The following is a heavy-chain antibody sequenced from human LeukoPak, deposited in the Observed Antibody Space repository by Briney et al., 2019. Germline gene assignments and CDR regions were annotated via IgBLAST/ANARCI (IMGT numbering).Heavy chain of an antibody. D-gene: IGHD5-24*01. CDR3: ARQSGYNKFDY. CDR2: IYYSEST. J-gene: IGHJ4*02. V-gene: IGHV4-39*01. Sequence: SETLSLACTVDARSISSSGYYCGWLRQPPGKGLEWIARIYYSESTYYNPSLKSRVTISVDMSTNQVPLKLSSVTAADTAVYYCARQSGYNKFDYWGQGTLVTVSS. CDR1: ARSISSSGYY.